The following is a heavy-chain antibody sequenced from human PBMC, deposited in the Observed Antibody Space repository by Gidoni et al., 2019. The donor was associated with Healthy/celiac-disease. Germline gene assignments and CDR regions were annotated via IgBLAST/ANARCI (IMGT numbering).Heavy chain of an antibody. CDR2: ISGIGGST. CDR3: AKIAVPLGYCSSTSCRAYYYYYGMDV. J-gene: IGHJ6*02. D-gene: IGHD2-2*01. Sequence: EVQLLESGGGLVHPGGSLRLSFAASGSTFISYAMCWLRLAPGKGLEWVSAISGIGGSTYYADSVKGRFTISRDNSKNTLYLQMNSLRAEDTAVYYCAKIAVPLGYCSSTSCRAYYYYYGMDVWGQGTTVTVSS. V-gene: IGHV3-23*01. CDR1: GSTFISYA.